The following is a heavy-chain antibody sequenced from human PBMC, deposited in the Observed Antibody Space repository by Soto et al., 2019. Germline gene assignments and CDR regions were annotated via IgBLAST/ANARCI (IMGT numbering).Heavy chain of an antibody. J-gene: IGHJ6*02. CDR1: GGSISSSNW. D-gene: IGHD6-25*01. CDR2: IYHSGST. CDR3: ARVAAIPWDYYYGMDV. Sequence: SETLSLTCTVSGGSISSSNWWSWVRQPPGKGLEWIGEIYHSGSTNYNPYLKSRVTISVDKSKNQFSLKLSSVTAADTDVYYCARVAAIPWDYYYGMDVWGQGTTVTVSS. V-gene: IGHV4-4*02.